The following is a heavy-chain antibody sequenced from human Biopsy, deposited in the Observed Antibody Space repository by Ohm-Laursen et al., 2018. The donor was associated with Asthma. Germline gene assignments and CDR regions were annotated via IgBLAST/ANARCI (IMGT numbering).Heavy chain of an antibody. CDR2: MYHSGSP. CDR1: GGSITSSSYY. V-gene: IGHV4-39*01. D-gene: IGHD3-22*01. J-gene: IGHJ2*01. CDR3: VGRQYSSSWSTFDY. Sequence: SDTLSLTCTVSGGSITSSSYYWGWIRQPPGKGMEWIGSMYHSGSPYYHPSLKSRATISVDTSKNQLSLKMSSVTAADTAVYFCVGRQYSSSWSTFDYWGRGTLVTVSS.